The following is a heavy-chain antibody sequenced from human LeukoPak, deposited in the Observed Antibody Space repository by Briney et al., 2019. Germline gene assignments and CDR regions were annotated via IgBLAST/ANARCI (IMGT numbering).Heavy chain of an antibody. J-gene: IGHJ4*02. Sequence: VGPPRLSSAATGFNFSNYAMSCVRQTPRRGMDSISIISGSGGNTYYADSVKGRFPLNRDNSKNTLYLQMTSLRAEDTAVYYCAKEEYYGAGSYPDYWGQGTLVTVSS. V-gene: IGHV3-23*01. CDR3: AKEEYYGAGSYPDY. CDR1: GFNFSNYA. D-gene: IGHD3-10*01. CDR2: ISGSGGNT.